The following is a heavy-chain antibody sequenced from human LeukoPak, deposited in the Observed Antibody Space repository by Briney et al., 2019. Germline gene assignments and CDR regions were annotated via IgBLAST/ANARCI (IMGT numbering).Heavy chain of an antibody. CDR2: MNPNSGNT. CDR1: GYTFTSYD. V-gene: IGHV1-8*01. Sequence: ASVKVSCKASGYTFTSYDINWVRQATGQGLEWMGWMNPNSGNTGYAQKFQGRVTMTRNTSISTAYMELSSLRSEDTAVYYCARDGGSYGDCPHWGQGTLVTVSS. CDR3: ARDGGSYGDCPH. J-gene: IGHJ1*01. D-gene: IGHD3-16*01.